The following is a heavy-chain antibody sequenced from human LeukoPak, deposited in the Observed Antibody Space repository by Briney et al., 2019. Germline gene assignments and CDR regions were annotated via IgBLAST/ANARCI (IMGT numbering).Heavy chain of an antibody. CDR1: GGTFSSYA. D-gene: IGHD3-3*01. CDR3: ARDSNDFWSGYRS. V-gene: IGHV1-69*13. CDR2: IIPIFGTT. J-gene: IGHJ4*02. Sequence: ASVKVSCKASGGTFSSYAISWVRQAPGQGLEWMGGIIPIFGTTNYAQKFQGRVTITADESTSTAYMELSSLTSEDTAIYYCARDSNDFWSGYRSWGQGTPVTVSS.